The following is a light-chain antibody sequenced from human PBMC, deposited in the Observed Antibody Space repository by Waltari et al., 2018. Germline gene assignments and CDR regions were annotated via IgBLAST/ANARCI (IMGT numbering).Light chain of an antibody. V-gene: IGKV4-1*01. J-gene: IGKJ2*01. CDR3: LQYFDASRT. Sequence: IVMTQFPDSLAVSLGETATINCRSSQSLFYTSNNKDYLGWYQPKPGLPPKLPIYWASTRESGVPDRFSGSGSVTDFTLTISSLQAEDVAVYYCLQYFDASRTFGQGTKLEIK. CDR2: WAS. CDR1: QSLFYTSNNKDY.